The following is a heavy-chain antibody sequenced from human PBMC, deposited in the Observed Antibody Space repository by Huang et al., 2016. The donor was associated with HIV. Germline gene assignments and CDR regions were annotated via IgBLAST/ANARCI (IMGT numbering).Heavy chain of an antibody. J-gene: IGHJ4*02. CDR3: ATDLGGYSFDY. Sequence: QEQLVESGGGVVQPGGSLRLSCATSGFSFSHYGMHWVRQDPGKGLEWVAFRGFDGGNKHYADSAKGRFTISRDNSKKMLFLEMNSLRGDDTAFYYCATDLGGYSFDYWGQGALVSVSS. CDR2: RGFDGGNK. CDR1: GFSFSHYG. D-gene: IGHD2-21*02. V-gene: IGHV3-30*02.